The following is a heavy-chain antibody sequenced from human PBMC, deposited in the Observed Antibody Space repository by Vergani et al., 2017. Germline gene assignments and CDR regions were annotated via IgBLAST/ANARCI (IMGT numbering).Heavy chain of an antibody. D-gene: IGHD5-18*01. CDR1: GGSFSSYY. Sequence: QVQLQQWGAGLLKPSETLSLTCTVYGGSFSSYYWSWIRQPPGKGLEWIGEINHSGSTNYNPSLQSRLTISVDTSKNQLSLNLYSVTAADTAVYYCAREELRAYSYGSPGNGKYFYYALDVWGQGTTVTVSS. CDR2: INHSGST. J-gene: IGHJ6*02. CDR3: AREELRAYSYGSPGNGKYFYYALDV. V-gene: IGHV4-34*01.